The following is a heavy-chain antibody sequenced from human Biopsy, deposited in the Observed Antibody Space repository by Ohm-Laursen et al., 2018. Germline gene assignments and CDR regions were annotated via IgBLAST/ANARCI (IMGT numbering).Heavy chain of an antibody. CDR2: ISYSRGT. V-gene: IGHV4-59*08. CDR3: AKHGSGWTGDDAFHI. D-gene: IGHD6-19*01. J-gene: IGHJ3*02. Sequence: SDTLSFTCTVSGGSISGSSWSWIRQAPGKGLEWIGYISYSRGTNYNPSLKSRITISVDTSKNQFSLKLTSVTAADTAVYYCAKHGSGWTGDDAFHIWGQGTMVTVSS. CDR1: GGSISGSS.